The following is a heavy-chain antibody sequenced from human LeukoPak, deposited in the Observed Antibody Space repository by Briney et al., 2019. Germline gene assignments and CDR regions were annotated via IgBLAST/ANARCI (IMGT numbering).Heavy chain of an antibody. J-gene: IGHJ5*01. V-gene: IGHV3-23*01. D-gene: IGHD6-19*01. Sequence: GGSLRLSCAASGFTFSSYAMSWVRQAPGKGLEWVSAISGSGGSTYYADSVKGRFTISRDNSKNTLYLQMNSLRAEDTAVYYRANESGYSSGWYECWGQGTLVTVSS. CDR1: GFTFSSYA. CDR3: ANESGYSSGWYEC. CDR2: ISGSGGST.